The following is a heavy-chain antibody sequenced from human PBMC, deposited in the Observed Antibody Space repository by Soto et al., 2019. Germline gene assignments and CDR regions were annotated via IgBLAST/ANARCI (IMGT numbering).Heavy chain of an antibody. D-gene: IGHD6-19*01. J-gene: IGHJ5*02. CDR2: ISAYNGNT. V-gene: IGHV1-18*01. Sequence: ASVKVSCKASRYTYTCYSISWVRQAPGQGLGWMGWISAYNGNTNYAQKLQGRVTMTTDTSTSTAYMELRSLRSDDTAVYYCARDPYSSGWDRWFDPWAREPWSPSPQ. CDR1: RYTYTCYS. CDR3: ARDPYSSGWDRWFDP.